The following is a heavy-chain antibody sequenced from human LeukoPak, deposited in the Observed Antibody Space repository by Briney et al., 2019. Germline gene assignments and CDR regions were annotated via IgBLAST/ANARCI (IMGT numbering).Heavy chain of an antibody. CDR2: INPNRGGK. Sequence: GASVRVSCQASGYTFTGYFMHRVGQAPGQGLEWMGGINPNRGGKNYAQKFQGWVNMTRDTSISTAYMELSRLRSDDTAVYYCARGTLRYFNWGRSYDYYDYGMDVWGQGTTVTVSS. D-gene: IGHD3-9*01. J-gene: IGHJ6*02. CDR1: GYTFTGYF. V-gene: IGHV1-2*04. CDR3: ARGTLRYFNWGRSYDYYDYGMDV.